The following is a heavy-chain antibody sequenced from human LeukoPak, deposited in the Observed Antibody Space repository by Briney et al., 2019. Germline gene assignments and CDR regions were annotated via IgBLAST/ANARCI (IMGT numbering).Heavy chain of an antibody. CDR1: GYTFTSYG. D-gene: IGHD2-2*01. Sequence: ASVKVSCKASGYTFTSYGISWVRQAPGQGLEWMGWISACNGNTNYAQKLQGRVTMTTDTSTSTAYMELRSLRSDDTAVYYCARDDCSSTSCYFDYWGQGTLVTVSS. CDR3: ARDDCSSTSCYFDY. CDR2: ISACNGNT. J-gene: IGHJ4*02. V-gene: IGHV1-18*01.